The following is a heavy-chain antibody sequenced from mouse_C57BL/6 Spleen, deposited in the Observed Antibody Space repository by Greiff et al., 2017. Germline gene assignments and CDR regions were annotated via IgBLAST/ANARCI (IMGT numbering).Heavy chain of an antibody. D-gene: IGHD2-4*01. V-gene: IGHV6-3*01. Sequence: VQLKESGGGLVQPGGSMKLSCVASGFTFSNYWMNWVRQSPEKGLEWVAQIRLKSDNYATHYAESVKGRFTISRDDSKSSVYLQMNNLRAEDTGIYYCTEGNDYDPAWFAYWGQGTLVTVSA. CDR3: TEGNDYDPAWFAY. J-gene: IGHJ3*01. CDR2: IRLKSDNYAT. CDR1: GFTFSNYW.